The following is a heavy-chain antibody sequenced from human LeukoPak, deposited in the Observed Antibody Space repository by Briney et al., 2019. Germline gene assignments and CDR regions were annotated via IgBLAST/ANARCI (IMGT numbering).Heavy chain of an antibody. Sequence: GGSLRLSCAASGFTFSSYGMHWVRQAPGKGLEWVAFIRYDGSNKYYADSVKGRFTISRDNSKNTLYLQMNSLRAEDTAVYYCAKDRYYYGSGTSFDYWGQGTLVTVSS. CDR3: AKDRYYYGSGTSFDY. CDR1: GFTFSSYG. J-gene: IGHJ4*02. CDR2: IRYDGSNK. D-gene: IGHD3-10*01. V-gene: IGHV3-30*02.